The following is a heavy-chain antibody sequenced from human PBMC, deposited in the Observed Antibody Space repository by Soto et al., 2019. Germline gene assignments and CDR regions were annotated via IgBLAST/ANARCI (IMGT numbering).Heavy chain of an antibody. Sequence: SETLSLTCAVYGGSFSGYYWSWIRQPPGKGLEWIGEINHSGSTNYNPSHKSRGTISVDTSKNQFSLKLSSVTAADTAVYYCARGLRSIAARRGYFDYWGQGTLVTVSS. D-gene: IGHD6-6*01. CDR2: INHSGST. CDR1: GGSFSGYY. CDR3: ARGLRSIAARRGYFDY. V-gene: IGHV4-34*01. J-gene: IGHJ4*02.